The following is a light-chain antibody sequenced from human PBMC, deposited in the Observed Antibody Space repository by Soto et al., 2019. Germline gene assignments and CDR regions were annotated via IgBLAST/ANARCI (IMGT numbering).Light chain of an antibody. CDR2: GAS. CDR3: QQYGSSSYT. CDR1: QSVSSTY. Sequence: DIVLTQSPGTLSLSPGERATLSCRASQSVSSTYLAWYQQKPGQAPRVLIFGASSRATGIPDRFGGSGSGTDFTLTISRLEPEDLAVYYCQQYGSSSYTFGQGTKLEIK. J-gene: IGKJ2*01. V-gene: IGKV3-20*01.